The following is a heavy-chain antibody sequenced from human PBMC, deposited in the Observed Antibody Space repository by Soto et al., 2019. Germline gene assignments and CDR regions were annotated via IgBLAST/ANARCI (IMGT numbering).Heavy chain of an antibody. V-gene: IGHV3-30*18. CDR1: GFTFSSYG. CDR2: MSYDGRNK. Sequence: QVQLVESGGGVVQPGRSLRLSCAASGFTFSSYGMHWVRQAPGKGLEWVAVMSYDGRNKYYADSVKGRFTISRDNSKNTLYLQMNSLRADDTAVYYCAKDREGGATSFDYWGQGTLVTVSS. J-gene: IGHJ4*02. D-gene: IGHD1-26*01. CDR3: AKDREGGATSFDY.